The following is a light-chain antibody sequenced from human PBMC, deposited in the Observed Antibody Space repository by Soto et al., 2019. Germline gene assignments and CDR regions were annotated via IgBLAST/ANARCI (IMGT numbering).Light chain of an antibody. Sequence: QSVLTQPRSVSGSPGQSVTISCTRTSSDVDNYNNVSWYQQHPGKAPKLLIYDVNKRPSGVPYRFSGSKSGNTASLTISGLQAGDEADYFCCSYAGTYTRVLGTGTKLTVL. CDR1: SSDVDNYNN. CDR3: CSYAGTYTRV. V-gene: IGLV2-11*01. CDR2: DVN. J-gene: IGLJ1*01.